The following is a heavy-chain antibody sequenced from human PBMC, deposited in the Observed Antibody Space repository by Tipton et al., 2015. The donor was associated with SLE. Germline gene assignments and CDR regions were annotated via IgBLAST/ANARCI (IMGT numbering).Heavy chain of an antibody. CDR1: GGSISSHY. Sequence: TLSLTCTVSGGSISSHYWSWIRQPPGKGLEWIGYIYYSGSTNYNPSLKSRVTISVDTSKNQFSLKLRSVTAADTAVYYCAKSDYDYVWGGGYYYYYGMDVWGQGTTVTVSS. V-gene: IGHV4-59*11. D-gene: IGHD3-16*01. J-gene: IGHJ6*02. CDR2: IYYSGST. CDR3: AKSDYDYVWGGGYYYYYGMDV.